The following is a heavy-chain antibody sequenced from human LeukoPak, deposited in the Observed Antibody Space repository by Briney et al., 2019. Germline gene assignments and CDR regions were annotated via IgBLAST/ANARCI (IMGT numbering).Heavy chain of an antibody. Sequence: GESLKISCKGSGYSFTSYWIGWVRQVPGKGLEWMGIIYPGDSDTRYSPSFQGQVTISADKSISTAYLQWSSLKASDTAMYYCARRYCSSASCYASFDYWGQGTLVTVTS. CDR3: ARRYCSSASCYASFDY. V-gene: IGHV5-51*01. CDR1: GYSFTSYW. D-gene: IGHD2-2*01. J-gene: IGHJ4*02. CDR2: IYPGDSDT.